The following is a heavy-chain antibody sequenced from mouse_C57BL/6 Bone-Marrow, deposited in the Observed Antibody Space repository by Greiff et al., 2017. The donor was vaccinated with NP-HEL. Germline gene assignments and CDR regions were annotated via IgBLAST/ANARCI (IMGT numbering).Heavy chain of an antibody. J-gene: IGHJ2*01. CDR2: ISGGGGNT. CDR3: ARRRIYYGNYFDY. D-gene: IGHD2-1*01. V-gene: IGHV5-9*01. CDR1: GFTFSSYT. Sequence: EVKLQESGGGLVKPGGSLKLSCAASGFTFSSYTMSWVRQTPEKRLEWVATISGGGGNTYYPDSVKGRFTISRDNATNTLYLQLSSLRSEDTALYYCARRRIYYGNYFDYWGQGTTLTVSS.